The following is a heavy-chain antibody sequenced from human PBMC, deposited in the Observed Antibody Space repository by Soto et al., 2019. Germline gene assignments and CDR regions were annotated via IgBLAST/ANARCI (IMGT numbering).Heavy chain of an antibody. J-gene: IGHJ4*02. D-gene: IGHD3-10*01. CDR1: GGSISSYY. CDR2: IYTSGST. Sequence: PSETLSLTCTVSGGSISSYYWSWIRQPAGKGLEWIGRIYTSGSTNYNPSLKSRVTMSVDTSKNQFSLKLSSVTAADTAVYYCARDTGYYYGSGSYYNTYYFDYWGQGTLVTVSS. CDR3: ARDTGYYYGSGSYYNTYYFDY. V-gene: IGHV4-4*07.